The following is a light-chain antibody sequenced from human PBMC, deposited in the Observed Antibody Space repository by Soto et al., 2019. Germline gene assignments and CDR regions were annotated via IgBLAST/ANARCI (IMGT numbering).Light chain of an antibody. CDR3: MQALQTPWT. J-gene: IGKJ1*01. Sequence: DIVMTQSPLSLPVTPGEPASISCRSSQSLLHSNGYNFLDWYLQKPGQSPQLLIYLGSSRASGVPDRFSGSGSGTDFTLNISRVEAEDVGVYYCMQALQTPWTFGQGTKVEIK. V-gene: IGKV2-28*01. CDR2: LGS. CDR1: QSLLHSNGYNF.